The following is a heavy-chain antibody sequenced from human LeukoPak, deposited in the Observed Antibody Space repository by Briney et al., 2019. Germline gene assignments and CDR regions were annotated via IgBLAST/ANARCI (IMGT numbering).Heavy chain of an antibody. Sequence: SETLFLTCTVSGGSISNYFWSWIRQPPGKGLEWIGYISYSGSTNYNPSLKSRVTISVDTSKNQFSLKLTSVTAADTAVYYCASTRRDGYNPTTFDYWGQGTLVTVSS. J-gene: IGHJ4*02. CDR1: GGSISNYF. D-gene: IGHD5-24*01. V-gene: IGHV4-59*08. CDR2: ISYSGST. CDR3: ASTRRDGYNPTTFDY.